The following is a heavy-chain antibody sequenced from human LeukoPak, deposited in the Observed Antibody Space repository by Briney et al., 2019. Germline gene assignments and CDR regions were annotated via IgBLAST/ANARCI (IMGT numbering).Heavy chain of an antibody. CDR1: GGSISSGVYY. V-gene: IGHV4-31*03. J-gene: IGHJ4*02. CDR3: ARGCDDSSGYYQYYFDY. CDR2: IYYSGST. D-gene: IGHD3-22*01. Sequence: PSETLSLTCPVSGGSISSGVYYWSWIRQHPGKGLEWIGYIYYSGSTYYNPSLKSRVTISVDTSKNQFSLKLSSVTAADTAVYYCARGCDDSSGYYQYYFDYWGQGTLVTVSS.